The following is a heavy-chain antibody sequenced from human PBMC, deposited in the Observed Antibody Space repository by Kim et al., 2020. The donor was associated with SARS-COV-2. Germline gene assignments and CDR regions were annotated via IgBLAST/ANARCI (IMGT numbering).Heavy chain of an antibody. Sequence: NPSLKSRVTRSGDTSKNQFSLKLSSVTAADTAVYYCARDHSSGWYDGWGYWGQGTLGTVSS. CDR3: ARDHSSGWYDGWGY. J-gene: IGHJ4*02. V-gene: IGHV4-34*01. D-gene: IGHD6-19*01.